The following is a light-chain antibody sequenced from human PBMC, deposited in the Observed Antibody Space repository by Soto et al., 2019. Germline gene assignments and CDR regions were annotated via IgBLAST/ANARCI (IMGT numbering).Light chain of an antibody. Sequence: GDRVTITCRALQGIDTSLAWYQQKPGKSPKLLIYAASSLQSGVPSRFSGIGSGTDFTLKISRVEAEDVGVYYCMQALHTRWTFGQGTKVE. V-gene: IGKV1-9*01. CDR3: MQALHTRWT. J-gene: IGKJ1*01. CDR2: AAS. CDR1: QGIDTS.